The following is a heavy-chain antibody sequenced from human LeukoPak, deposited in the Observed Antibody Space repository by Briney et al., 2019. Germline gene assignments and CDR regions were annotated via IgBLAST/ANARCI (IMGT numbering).Heavy chain of an antibody. CDR1: GGSISTTTYY. CDR3: ARAGTAMVSLDY. J-gene: IGHJ4*02. CDR2: IYYSGST. Sequence: PSETLSLTCTVSGGSISTTTYYWGWLRQPPGKGLEWIGSIYYSGSTYHNPSLKSRVTISIDTSKNQFSLKLSSVTAADTAVYYCARAGTAMVSLDYWGQGTLVTVSS. V-gene: IGHV4-39*07. D-gene: IGHD5-18*01.